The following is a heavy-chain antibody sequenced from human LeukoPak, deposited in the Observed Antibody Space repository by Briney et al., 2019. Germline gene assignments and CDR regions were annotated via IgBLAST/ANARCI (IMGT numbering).Heavy chain of an antibody. CDR2: IWYDGSNK. Sequence: GGSLRLSCAASGFTFSSYGMHWVRQAPGKGLEWVAAIWYDGSNKYYADSVKGRFTISRDNSKNTLYLQMNSLRAEDTAVYYCARAQHIVVVVAATPGYYFDYWGQGTLVTVSS. CDR3: ARAQHIVVVVAATPGYYFDY. J-gene: IGHJ4*02. D-gene: IGHD2-15*01. V-gene: IGHV3-33*01. CDR1: GFTFSSYG.